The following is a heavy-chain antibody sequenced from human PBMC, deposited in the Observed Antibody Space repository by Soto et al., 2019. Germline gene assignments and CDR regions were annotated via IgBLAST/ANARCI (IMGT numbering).Heavy chain of an antibody. CDR1: GGSISSYY. CDR2: IHYSGST. Sequence: QVQLQESGPGLVKPSETLSLTCTVSGGSISSYYWSWIRQPPGKGLEWIGYIHYSGSTKYNPSLKSRVTISVXTXKXXFSLKLSSVTASDTAVYYCARQDSSSWYWVYGMDVWGQGTTVTVPS. J-gene: IGHJ6*02. D-gene: IGHD6-13*01. CDR3: ARQDSSSWYWVYGMDV. V-gene: IGHV4-59*08.